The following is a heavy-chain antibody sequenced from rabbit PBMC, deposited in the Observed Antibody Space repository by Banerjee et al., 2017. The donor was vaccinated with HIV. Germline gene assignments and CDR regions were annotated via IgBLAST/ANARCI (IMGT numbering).Heavy chain of an antibody. V-gene: IGHV1S45*01. CDR1: GFDFSSYG. J-gene: IGHJ4*01. CDR2: INTNSGNT. CDR3: ARDLAGVIGWNFNL. Sequence: QEQLVESGGGLVQPGGSLKLSCKASGFDFSSYGVSWVRQAPGKGLEWIACINTNSGNTVYASWAKGRFTISRTSSTTVTLRMTSLTAADTATYFCARDLAGVIGWNFNLWGQGTLVTVS. D-gene: IGHD4-1*01.